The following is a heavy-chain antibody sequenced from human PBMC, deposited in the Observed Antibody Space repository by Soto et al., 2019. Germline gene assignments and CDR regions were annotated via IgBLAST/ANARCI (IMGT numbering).Heavy chain of an antibody. CDR1: IGSFSDYS. V-gene: IGHV4-34*01. CDR2: INHSGGT. J-gene: IGHJ5*02. CDR3: ARVPGP. Sequence: SETLSLTCAVYIGSFSDYSWSWIRQPPGKGLEWIGEINHSGGTNYVPSLKSRVTISVDTSKNQFSLKLNSVTAADTAVYYCARVPGPWGQGTLVTVSS.